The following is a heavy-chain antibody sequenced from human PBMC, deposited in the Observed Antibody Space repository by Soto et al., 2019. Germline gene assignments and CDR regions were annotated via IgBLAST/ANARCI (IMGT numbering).Heavy chain of an antibody. CDR3: VHGTLDSYGHVYFDY. CDR1: GFSVSSNGAR. J-gene: IGHJ4*02. V-gene: IGHV2-5*02. CDR2: IYWDDDK. D-gene: IGHD5-18*01. Sequence: QITLKESGPPLVNPTQTLTLTCSLSGFSVSSNGARVGWIRQPPGKALEWLALIYWDDDKKYNPSLKSRLTITKDTSENQVVLTVTDVDPADTATYYCVHGTLDSYGHVYFDYWGQGTLVTVSS.